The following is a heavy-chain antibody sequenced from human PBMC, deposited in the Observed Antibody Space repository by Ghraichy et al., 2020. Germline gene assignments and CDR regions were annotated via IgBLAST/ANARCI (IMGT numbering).Heavy chain of an antibody. D-gene: IGHD5-24*01. V-gene: IGHV4-59*01. CDR1: GGSISSYY. CDR2: IYYSGST. J-gene: IGHJ4*02. CDR3: ARGLEMATSLFDY. Sequence: SETLSLTCTVSGGSISSYYWSWIRQPPGKGLEWIGYIYYSGSTNYNPSLKSRVTISVDTSKNQFSLKLSSVTAADTAVYYCARGLEMATSLFDYWGQGTLVTVSS.